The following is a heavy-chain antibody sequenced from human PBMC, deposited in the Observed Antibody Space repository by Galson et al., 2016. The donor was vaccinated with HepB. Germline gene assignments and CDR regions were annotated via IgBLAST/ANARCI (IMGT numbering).Heavy chain of an antibody. CDR1: GFTFYDYA. Sequence: SLRLSCAASGFTFYDYAMYWVRQAPGKGLEWVSGISWNSANIAYAGSVKGRFTISRDNAKNSLYLQMSSLRAEDTAVYYCASAYYDSSGYWAPFDIWGQGTMVTVSS. CDR2: ISWNSANI. D-gene: IGHD3-22*01. V-gene: IGHV3-9*01. CDR3: ASAYYDSSGYWAPFDI. J-gene: IGHJ3*02.